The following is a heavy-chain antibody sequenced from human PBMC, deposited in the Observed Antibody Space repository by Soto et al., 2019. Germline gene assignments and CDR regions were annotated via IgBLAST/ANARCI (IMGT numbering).Heavy chain of an antibody. V-gene: IGHV3-30*18. CDR2: ISDDGSNK. Sequence: QVQLVESGGGVVQPGRSLRLSCAASGFTFSSYGMHWVRQAPGKGLEWVAVISDDGSNKYYADSVKGRFTISRDNSKNTLYLQMNSLRAEDTAVYYCAKGGGDRSDGMDVWGQGTTVTVSS. CDR1: GFTFSSYG. D-gene: IGHD2-21*01. CDR3: AKGGGDRSDGMDV. J-gene: IGHJ6*02.